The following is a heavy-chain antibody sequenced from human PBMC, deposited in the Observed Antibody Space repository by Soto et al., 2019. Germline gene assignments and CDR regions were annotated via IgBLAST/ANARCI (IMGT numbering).Heavy chain of an antibody. V-gene: IGHV3-23*01. J-gene: IGHJ4*02. CDR3: ANSLSVGATTPFDY. Sequence: EVQLLESGGGLVQPGGSLRLSCAASGFTFSSYGMSWVRQAPGKGLEWVSAISGSGYSTYYADSVKGRFTISRDNSKNTLYLQMNSLRAEDTVVYYCANSLSVGATTPFDYWGQGTLVTVSS. CDR1: GFTFSSYG. CDR2: ISGSGYST. D-gene: IGHD1-26*01.